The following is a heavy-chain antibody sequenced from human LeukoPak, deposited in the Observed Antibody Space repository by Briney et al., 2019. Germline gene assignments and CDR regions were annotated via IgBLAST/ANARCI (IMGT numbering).Heavy chain of an antibody. CDR1: GFTFSSYG. D-gene: IGHD6-19*01. Sequence: PGGSLRLSCAASGFTFSSYGMHWVRQAPGKGLEWVAVISYDGSYKYYADSVKGRFTISRDNSKNTLYLQMNSLRAEDTAVYYCARDRKRSSGWSFPSRPPDVWGQGTTVTVSS. J-gene: IGHJ6*02. CDR3: ARDRKRSSGWSFPSRPPDV. V-gene: IGHV3-30*03. CDR2: ISYDGSYK.